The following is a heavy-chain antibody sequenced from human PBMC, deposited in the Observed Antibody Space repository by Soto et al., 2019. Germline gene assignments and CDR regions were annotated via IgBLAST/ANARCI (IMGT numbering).Heavy chain of an antibody. CDR3: AKVGYYDSSGLNWFDP. D-gene: IGHD3-22*01. J-gene: IGHJ5*02. CDR2: ISGSGGST. V-gene: IGHV3-23*01. Sequence: EVQLLESGGGLVQPGGSLRLSCAASGFIFSSYAMSWVRQAPGKGLEWVSGISGSGGSTYYADSVKGRFTISRDNSKNTLYLQMNSLRADDTAVYYCAKVGYYDSSGLNWFDPWGQGTLVTVSS. CDR1: GFIFSSYA.